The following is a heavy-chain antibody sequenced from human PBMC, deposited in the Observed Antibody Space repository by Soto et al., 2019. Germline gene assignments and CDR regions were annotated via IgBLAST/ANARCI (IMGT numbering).Heavy chain of an antibody. CDR1: GGSISSSSYC. J-gene: IGHJ4*02. V-gene: IGHV4-39*01. CDR3: ARQNGPYFDY. Sequence: PSETLSHTCTFAGGSISSSSYCLGWIRQPPGKGLEWIGSIYYSGSTYYNPSLKSRVTISVDTSKNQFSLKLSSVTAADTAVYYCARQNGPYFDYWGQGTLLTVSS. D-gene: IGHD2-8*01. CDR2: IYYSGST.